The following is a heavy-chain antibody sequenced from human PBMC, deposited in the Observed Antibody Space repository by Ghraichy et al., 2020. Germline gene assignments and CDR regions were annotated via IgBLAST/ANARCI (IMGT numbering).Heavy chain of an antibody. V-gene: IGHV3-30*04. J-gene: IGHJ6*02. CDR1: GFTFSGYS. D-gene: IGHD3-10*01. CDR3: ARDNYSGSGHYYYYYGVDV. Sequence: GSLRLSCAASGFTFSGYSMHWVRQTPDQGLEWLALISYDGTKKQYTASVKGRFTISRDNSKNTLDLQMNSLRDDDTAVYYCARDNYSGSGHYYYYYGVDVWGRGTTVIVSS. CDR2: ISYDGTKK.